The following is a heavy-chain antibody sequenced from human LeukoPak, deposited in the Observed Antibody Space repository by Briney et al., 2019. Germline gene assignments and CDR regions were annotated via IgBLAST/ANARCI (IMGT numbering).Heavy chain of an antibody. CDR3: ARRSDYGGNGNYFDY. V-gene: IGHV3-23*01. Sequence: GGPLSPSCAVPGFTFSGYGMSWAGQAQGKGLGWSSPISGRDSNTYYADSVEGRFTISRDNSKNTLYLQMNSLRAEDTAVYYCARRSDYGGNGNYFDYWGQGIPVTVSS. CDR1: GFTFSGYG. J-gene: IGHJ4*02. CDR2: ISGRDSNT. D-gene: IGHD4-23*01.